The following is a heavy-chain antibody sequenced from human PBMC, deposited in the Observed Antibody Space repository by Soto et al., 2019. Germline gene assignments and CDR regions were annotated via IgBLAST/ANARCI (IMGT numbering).Heavy chain of an antibody. CDR2: IDHSGST. D-gene: IGHD6-19*01. Sequence: SETLSLTCAVSGFSISSGYYWGWIRQPPGKGLEWIGNIDHSGSTYYNPSLKSRVTISVDTSKNQFSLKLTSVTAADTAVYYCARGRQWLSRSNWFDPCGQRTLVTVSS. J-gene: IGHJ5*02. CDR3: ARGRQWLSRSNWFDP. CDR1: GFSISSGYY. V-gene: IGHV4-38-2*01.